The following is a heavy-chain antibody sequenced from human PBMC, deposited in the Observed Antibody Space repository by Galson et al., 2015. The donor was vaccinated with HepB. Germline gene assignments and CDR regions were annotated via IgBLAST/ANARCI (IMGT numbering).Heavy chain of an antibody. D-gene: IGHD3-10*01. J-gene: IGHJ3*02. CDR2: IKQDGSEK. CDR3: ARDVAITILGSFDI. Sequence: SLRLSCAASGFTFSFYRMSWVRQAPGKGLEWVASIKQDGSEKYYVDSVKGRFTISRDNAKNSLYLQMNSLRVEDTAVYYCARDVAITILGSFDIWGQGTMVTVSS. CDR1: GFTFSFYR. V-gene: IGHV3-7*01.